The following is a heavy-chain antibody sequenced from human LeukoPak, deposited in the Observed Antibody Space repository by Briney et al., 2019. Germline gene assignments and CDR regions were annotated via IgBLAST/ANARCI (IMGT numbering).Heavy chain of an antibody. CDR1: GFTFSDYY. J-gene: IGHJ5*02. CDR3: VRRHYDILTGYYRGLDP. CDR2: ISSLGTSM. Sequence: GGSLRLSCAASGFTFSDYYMIWIRQAPGKGLEWVSYISSLGTSMYYADSVKGRFTISRDNAENSLSLQMNSLRAEDTAVYYCVRRHYDILTGYYRGLDPWGQGTLVTVSS. V-gene: IGHV3-11*01. D-gene: IGHD3-9*01.